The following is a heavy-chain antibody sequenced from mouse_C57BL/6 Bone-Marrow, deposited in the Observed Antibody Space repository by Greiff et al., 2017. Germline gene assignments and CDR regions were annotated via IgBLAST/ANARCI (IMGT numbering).Heavy chain of an antibody. D-gene: IGHD1-1*01. CDR3: AIPAVVAYYYAMDY. J-gene: IGHJ4*01. V-gene: IGHV1-82*01. CDR2: IYPGDGDT. CDR1: GYAFSSSW. Sequence: QVQLQQSGPELVKPGASVKISCKASGYAFSSSWMNWVKQRPGKGLEWIGRIYPGDGDTNYNGKFKGKATLTADKSSSTAYMQLSSLTSEDSAVYFCAIPAVVAYYYAMDYWGQGTSVTVSS.